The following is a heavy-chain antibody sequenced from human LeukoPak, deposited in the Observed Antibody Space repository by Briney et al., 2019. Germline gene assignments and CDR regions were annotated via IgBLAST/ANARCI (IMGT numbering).Heavy chain of an antibody. V-gene: IGHV3-21*01. CDR1: GFTFSSYS. Sequence: PGGSLRLSCAASGFTFSSYSMTWVRQAPGKGLEWVSSISSSSSYIYYADSVKGRFTISRDNAKNSLYLQMNSLRAEDTAVYYCAKDWGSSAVPDYWGQGTLVTVSS. J-gene: IGHJ4*02. D-gene: IGHD3-16*01. CDR3: AKDWGSSAVPDY. CDR2: ISSSSSYI.